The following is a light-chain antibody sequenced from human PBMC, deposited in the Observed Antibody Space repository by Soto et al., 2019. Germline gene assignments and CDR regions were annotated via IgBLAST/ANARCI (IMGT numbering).Light chain of an antibody. CDR2: AAS. Sequence: DIQMTQSPSSLSASVGDRVTITCPASQSISSYLNWYQQKPGKAPKLLIYAASSLQSGVPSRFSGSGSGTDFTLTISSLQPEDFATYYCQQSYSTQVTFGQGTRLEIK. V-gene: IGKV1-39*01. CDR3: QQSYSTQVT. J-gene: IGKJ5*01. CDR1: QSISSY.